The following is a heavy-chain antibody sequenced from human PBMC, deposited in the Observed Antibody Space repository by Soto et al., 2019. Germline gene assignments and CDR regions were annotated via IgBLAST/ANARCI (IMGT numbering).Heavy chain of an antibody. J-gene: IGHJ6*02. CDR1: GYTFTSYY. CDR2: INPSGGST. Sequence: ASVKVSCKASGYTFTSYYMHWVRQAPGQGLEWMGIINPSGGSTSYAQKFQGRVTMTRDTSTSTVYMELSSLRSEDTAVYYCAREYYDFWSGYDRVYYYYGMDVWGQGTRVTFSS. D-gene: IGHD3-3*01. V-gene: IGHV1-46*01. CDR3: AREYYDFWSGYDRVYYYYGMDV.